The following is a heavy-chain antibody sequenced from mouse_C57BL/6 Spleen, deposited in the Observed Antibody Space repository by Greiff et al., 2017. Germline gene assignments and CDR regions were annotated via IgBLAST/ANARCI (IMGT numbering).Heavy chain of an antibody. J-gene: IGHJ2*01. CDR2: IYPGSGST. D-gene: IGHD1-1*01. Sequence: QVHVKQPGAELVKPGASVKMSCKASGYTFTSYWITWVKQRPGQGLEWIGDIYPGSGSTNYNEKFKSKATLTVDTSSSTAYMQLSSLTSEDSAVYYCARDGSSYEDYWGQGTTLTVSS. CDR3: ARDGSSYEDY. CDR1: GYTFTSYW. V-gene: IGHV1-55*01.